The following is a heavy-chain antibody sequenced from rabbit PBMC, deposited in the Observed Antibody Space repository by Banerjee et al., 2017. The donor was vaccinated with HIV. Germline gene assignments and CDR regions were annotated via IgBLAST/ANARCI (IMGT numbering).Heavy chain of an antibody. V-gene: IGHV1S40*01. D-gene: IGHD6-1*01. CDR3: ARAGYADYGGATAFDL. CDR2: IYAGSGSA. CDR1: GFSFSSSYY. J-gene: IGHJ4*01. Sequence: QSLEESGGGLVQPEGSLTLTCTASGFSFSSSYYMCWVRQAPGKGLEWIGCIYAGSGSAYYASWVKSRFTISKTSSTTVTLQMTSLTAADTATYFCARAGYADYGGATAFDLWGPGTLVTVS.